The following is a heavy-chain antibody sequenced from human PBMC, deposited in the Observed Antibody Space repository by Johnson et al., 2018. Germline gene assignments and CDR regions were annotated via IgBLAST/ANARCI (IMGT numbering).Heavy chain of an antibody. CDR2: LSDSGGST. J-gene: IGHJ6*03. CDR3: AKSLVQGRAIFGVATGYYMDV. V-gene: IGHV3-23*01. Sequence: VQLQESGGGLVQPGGSLRLSCAASGFTFNNYAMSWVRQAPGKGLEWVSGLSDSGGSTDYADPVRGRFTIPRGNSKNTLYLKMNRLRAEDTAVYYCAKSLVQGRAIFGVATGYYMDVWGEGTTVTVSS. CDR1: GFTFNNYA. D-gene: IGHD3-3*01.